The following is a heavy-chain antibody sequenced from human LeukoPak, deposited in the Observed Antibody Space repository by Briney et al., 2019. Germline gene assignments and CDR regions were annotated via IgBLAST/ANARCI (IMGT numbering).Heavy chain of an antibody. D-gene: IGHD3-22*01. CDR1: GGTFSSYA. V-gene: IGHV1-69*13. CDR3: AREEYYYDSSGPGYFDY. CDR2: IIPIFGTA. J-gene: IGHJ4*02. Sequence: SVKVSCKASGGTFSSYAISWVRQAAGQGLEWMGGIIPIFGTANYAQKFQGRVTITADESTSTAYMELSSLRSEDTAVYYCAREEYYYDSSGPGYFDYWGQGTLVTVSS.